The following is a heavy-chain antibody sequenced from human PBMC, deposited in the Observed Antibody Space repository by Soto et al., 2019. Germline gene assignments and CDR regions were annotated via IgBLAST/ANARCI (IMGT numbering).Heavy chain of an antibody. J-gene: IGHJ4*02. CDR2: INPSGGST. D-gene: IGHD6-13*01. CDR3: ARDVGVYLVNTWCFDY. CDR1: GYTFTSYY. V-gene: IGHV1-46*03. Sequence: ASVKVSCKASGYTFTSYYMHWVRQAPGQGLEWMGIINPSGGSTSYAQKFQGRVTMTRDTSTSTVYMELSSLRSEDTAVYYCARDVGVYLVNTWCFDYWGQGTLVTVSS.